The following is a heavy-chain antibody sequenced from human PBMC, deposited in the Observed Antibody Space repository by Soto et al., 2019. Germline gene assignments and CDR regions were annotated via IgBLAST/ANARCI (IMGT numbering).Heavy chain of an antibody. V-gene: IGHV3-30-3*01. D-gene: IGHD6-13*01. J-gene: IGHJ6*02. CDR1: GFSFSSYA. CDR3: ARDGKFSSTWGYYYYYGMDV. CDR2: ISYDGNNI. Sequence: QVQLVESGGGVVQPGRSLRLSCAASGFSFSSYAMHWVRQAPGKGLDWVAVISYDGNNIYYADSVKGRFTISRDNSKNTLYLQMNSLRAEDTAVYYCARDGKFSSTWGYYYYYGMDVWGLGTTVTVSS.